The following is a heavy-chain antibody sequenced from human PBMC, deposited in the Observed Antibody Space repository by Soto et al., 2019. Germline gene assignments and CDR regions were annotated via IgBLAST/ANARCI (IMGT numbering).Heavy chain of an antibody. CDR1: GPSFSNYY. Sequence: SETLSLTCAVYGPSFSNYYSSSLRQPPGKGLEWIGEINHSGSTNYNPSLKSRVTISVDTSKNQFSLKLNSVTAADTAIYYCARNGDCTRPGCIVGWFDPWAQGTLVTVSS. CDR2: INHSGST. CDR3: ARNGDCTRPGCIVGWFDP. V-gene: IGHV4-34*01. J-gene: IGHJ5*02. D-gene: IGHD2-8*01.